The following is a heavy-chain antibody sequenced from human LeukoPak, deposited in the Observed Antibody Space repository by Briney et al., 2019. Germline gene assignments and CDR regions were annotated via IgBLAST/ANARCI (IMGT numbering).Heavy chain of an antibody. Sequence: GGSLRLSCAASGFTFSDYSMNWVRQAPGKGLEWVSSISSSSSYIYYADSVKGRFAISRDNAKNSLYLQMNSLRAEDTAVYYCATPTRITIFGVVRDYWGQGTLVTVSS. CDR2: ISSSSSYI. J-gene: IGHJ4*02. CDR1: GFTFSDYS. D-gene: IGHD3-3*01. V-gene: IGHV3-21*01. CDR3: ATPTRITIFGVVRDY.